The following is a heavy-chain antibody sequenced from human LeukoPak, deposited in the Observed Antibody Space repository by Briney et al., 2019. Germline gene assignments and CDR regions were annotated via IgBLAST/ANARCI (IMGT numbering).Heavy chain of an antibody. CDR1: GFTFSSYG. D-gene: IGHD3-22*01. Sequence: GGSLRLSCAASGFTFSSYGMHWVRQAPGKGLEWVAVIGYDGSNKYYADSVKGRFTISRDNSKNTLYLQMNSLRAEDTAVYYCARDAYDSSGYYYFDYWGQGTLVTVSS. CDR2: IGYDGSNK. CDR3: ARDAYDSSGYYYFDY. J-gene: IGHJ4*02. V-gene: IGHV3-33*01.